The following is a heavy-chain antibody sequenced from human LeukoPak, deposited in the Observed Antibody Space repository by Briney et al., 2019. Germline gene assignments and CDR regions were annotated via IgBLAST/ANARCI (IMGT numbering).Heavy chain of an antibody. D-gene: IGHD1-26*01. J-gene: IGHJ4*02. CDR3: ARRVWVSGGSYYNYFDY. CDR2: IYYSGST. Sequence: SETLSLTCTVSGGSISSSSYYWGWTRQPPGKGLEWIVSIYYSGSTYYNPSLKSRVTISVDTSKNQFSLKLSSVTAADTAVYYCARRVWVSGGSYYNYFDYWGQGTLVTVSS. V-gene: IGHV4-39*01. CDR1: GGSISSSSYY.